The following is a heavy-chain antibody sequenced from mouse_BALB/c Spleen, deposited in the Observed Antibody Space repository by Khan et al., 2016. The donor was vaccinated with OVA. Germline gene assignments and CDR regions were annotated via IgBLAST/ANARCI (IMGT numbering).Heavy chain of an antibody. J-gene: IGHJ3*01. CDR2: ISPGSGDT. CDR1: GYTFTDYY. CDR3: ARRNYFGYTFAY. V-gene: IGHV1-77*01. Sequence: QVQLKESGAELARPGASVKLSCKASGYTFTDYYINWVKQRTGQGLEWIGEISPGSGDTYYNEKFKGKATLTADKSSTTASMQLSSLTSEASAVYVCARRNYFGYTFAYWGQGTLVTVSA. D-gene: IGHD1-2*01.